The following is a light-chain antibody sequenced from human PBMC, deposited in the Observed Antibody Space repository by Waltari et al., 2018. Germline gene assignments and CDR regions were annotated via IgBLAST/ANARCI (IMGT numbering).Light chain of an antibody. V-gene: IGLV8-61*01. CDR2: STN. CDR1: SGSVSTNYY. J-gene: IGLJ3*02. CDR3: VLYMGGGVL. Sequence: QTVVTQEPSFSVSPGGTVTLTCGLSSGSVSTNYYTSWYQQTPGPAPGPLIYSTNSRSSGVPDRFSVSILGNKAVLTITGAQAHDEADYHCVLYMGGGVLFGGGTKLTVL.